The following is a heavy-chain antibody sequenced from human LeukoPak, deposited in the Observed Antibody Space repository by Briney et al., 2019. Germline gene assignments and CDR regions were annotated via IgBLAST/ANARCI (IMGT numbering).Heavy chain of an antibody. V-gene: IGHV1-18*04. Sequence: ASVKVSCKASGYTYNSFGINWMRQAPGQGLECMGWINVYGGHAKYAQKFLGRVSLTTDTSTSTAYMELRSLTSDDTAVYFCARPRRRYYYYGMDVWGQGTSVTVSS. CDR1: GYTYNSFG. CDR3: ARPRRRYYYYGMDV. J-gene: IGHJ6*02. CDR2: INVYGGHA.